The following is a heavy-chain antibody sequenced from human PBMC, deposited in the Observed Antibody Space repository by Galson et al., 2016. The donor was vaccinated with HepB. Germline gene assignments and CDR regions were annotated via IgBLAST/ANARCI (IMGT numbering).Heavy chain of an antibody. CDR1: GFDFSNAW. J-gene: IGHJ4*02. Sequence: SLRLSCAASGFDFSNAWMSWVRQVPGKGLEWVGRIKGKPDGATIDYAAPVKGRFTISRDDSKNSLYPQMKRLKTEDTALYYCTTDGEWLAFDHWGQGTLVTVSS. CDR3: TTDGEWLAFDH. V-gene: IGHV3-15*01. CDR2: IKGKPDGATI. D-gene: IGHD6-19*01.